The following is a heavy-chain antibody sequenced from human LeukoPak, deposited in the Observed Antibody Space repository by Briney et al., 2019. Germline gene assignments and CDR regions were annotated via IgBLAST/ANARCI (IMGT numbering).Heavy chain of an antibody. CDR1: GGSFSGYY. CDR3: ARGRRIAARTFDY. CDR2: INHSGST. Sequence: SETLSLTCAVYGGSFSGYYWSWIRQPPGKGLEWIGEINHSGSTNYNPSLKSRVTISVDTSMNQFSLKLSSVTAADTAVYYCARGRRIAARTFDYWGQGTLVTVSS. V-gene: IGHV4-34*01. D-gene: IGHD6-6*01. J-gene: IGHJ4*02.